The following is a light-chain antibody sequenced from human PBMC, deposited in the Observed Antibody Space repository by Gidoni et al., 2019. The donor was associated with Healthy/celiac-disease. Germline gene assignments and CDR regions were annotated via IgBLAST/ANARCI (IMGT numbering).Light chain of an antibody. CDR2: ATS. Sequence: DIQMTQSPSSLSASVGDRVTITCRASQGISNYLAWYQQKPGKVPKLLIYATSTLQSGVPSRFSGSGSGTDFTLTISSLQPEDVATYYCQKYNSAPQLTFGGGTKVEIK. CDR1: QGISNY. CDR3: QKYNSAPQLT. J-gene: IGKJ4*01. V-gene: IGKV1-27*01.